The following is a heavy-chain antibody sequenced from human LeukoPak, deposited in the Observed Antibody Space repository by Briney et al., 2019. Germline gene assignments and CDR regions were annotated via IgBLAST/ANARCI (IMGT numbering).Heavy chain of an antibody. V-gene: IGHV3-15*01. CDR3: TTEDNRPVRYFDWLDFDY. Sequence: PGGSLRLSCAASGFTFSNAWLSWVRQAPGKGLEWLGRITSKTDGGTTEYSAPVKGRFTISRDDSENTLYLQMNGLKTEDTAVYYCTTEDNRPVRYFDWLDFDYWGQGTLVTVSS. CDR2: ITSKTDGGTT. J-gene: IGHJ4*02. D-gene: IGHD3-9*01. CDR1: GFTFSNAW.